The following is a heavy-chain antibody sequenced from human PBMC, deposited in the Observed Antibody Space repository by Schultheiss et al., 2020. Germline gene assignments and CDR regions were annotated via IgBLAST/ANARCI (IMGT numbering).Heavy chain of an antibody. Sequence: GESLKISCAASGFTFNSYSMNWVRQAPGKGLEWVASISRSSSYLYYADSLKGRFTISRDDAKNSLYLQMNSLRAEDTAVYYCARDPGYTYGNGHFDYWGQGTLVTVSS. V-gene: IGHV3-21*01. CDR2: ISRSSSYL. D-gene: IGHD5-18*01. CDR3: ARDPGYTYGNGHFDY. J-gene: IGHJ4*02. CDR1: GFTFNSYS.